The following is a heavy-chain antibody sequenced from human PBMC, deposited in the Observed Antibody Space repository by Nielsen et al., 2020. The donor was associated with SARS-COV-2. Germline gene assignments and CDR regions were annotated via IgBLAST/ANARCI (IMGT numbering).Heavy chain of an antibody. J-gene: IGHJ3*02. CDR3: ARDVPPPDYYGSGREAFDI. D-gene: IGHD3-10*01. CDR2: ISSSSSYI. Sequence: GAFLQISCAASGFTSSSYSMNWVPQAPGKGLEPVSSISSSSSYIYYADSVKGRFTISRDNAKNSLYLQMNSLRAEDTAVYYCARDVPPPDYYGSGREAFDIWGQGTMVTVSS. CDR1: GFTSSSYS. V-gene: IGHV3-21*04.